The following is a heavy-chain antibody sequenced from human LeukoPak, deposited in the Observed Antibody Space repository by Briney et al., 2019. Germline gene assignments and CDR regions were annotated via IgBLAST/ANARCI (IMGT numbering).Heavy chain of an antibody. V-gene: IGHV3-23*01. J-gene: IGHJ3*02. CDR3: AKGLNCYGSGSFSPLDALGI. Sequence: PGGSLRLSCADRGFTFCTYVVSCLRQAPGKGLEWVSTVSTSGRSTYYADSVKGRFTISRDNSKNTLFLQMNSLRAEDTAVYYCAKGLNCYGSGSFSPLDALGIWGRGTMVTVSS. CDR1: GFTFCTYV. CDR2: VSTSGRST. D-gene: IGHD3-10*01.